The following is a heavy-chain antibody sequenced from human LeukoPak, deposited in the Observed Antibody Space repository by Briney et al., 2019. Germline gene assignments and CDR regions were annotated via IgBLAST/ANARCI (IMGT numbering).Heavy chain of an antibody. CDR3: AKLVDSSGYIFDY. CDR1: GYTFTGYY. V-gene: IGHV1-2*06. Sequence: ASVKVSCKASGYTFTGYYMHWVRQAPGQGLEWMGRINPNSGGTNYAQKFQGRVTMTRDTSISTAYMELSRLRSDDTAVYYCAKLVDSSGYIFDYWGQGTQVTVSS. J-gene: IGHJ4*02. CDR2: INPNSGGT. D-gene: IGHD3-22*01.